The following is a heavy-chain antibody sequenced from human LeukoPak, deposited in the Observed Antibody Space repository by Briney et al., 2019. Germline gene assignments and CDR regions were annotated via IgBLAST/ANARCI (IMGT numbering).Heavy chain of an antibody. J-gene: IGHJ4*02. CDR3: ARHSGSGSYYEVDY. D-gene: IGHD3-10*01. CDR2: IYYSGST. CDR1: GGSISSYY. V-gene: IGHV4-59*08. Sequence: PSETLSLTCTVSGGSISSYYWSWIRQPPGKGLEWIGYIYYSGSTNYNPSLKSRDTISVDTSKNQFSLKLSSVTAADTAVYYCARHSGSGSYYEVDYWGQGTLVTVSS.